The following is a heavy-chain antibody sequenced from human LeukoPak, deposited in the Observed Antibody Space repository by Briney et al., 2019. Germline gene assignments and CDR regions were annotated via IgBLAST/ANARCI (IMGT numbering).Heavy chain of an antibody. CDR3: AKSGGYGLIDY. V-gene: IGHV4-39*01. CDR2: IYYTGNT. D-gene: IGHD1-26*01. J-gene: IGHJ4*02. Sequence: ESSETLSLTCSVSGGSISSSGYYLGWIRQPPGKGLEWIGNIYYTGNTYYNASLQSRVTISIDTSKNQFSLRLNSVTAADTAMYYCAKSGGYGLIDYWGQGTLVTVSS. CDR1: GGSISSSGYY.